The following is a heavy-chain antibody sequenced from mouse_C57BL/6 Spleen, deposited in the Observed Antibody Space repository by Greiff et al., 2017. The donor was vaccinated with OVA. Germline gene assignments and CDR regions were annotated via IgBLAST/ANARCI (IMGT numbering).Heavy chain of an antibody. J-gene: IGHJ2*01. D-gene: IGHD2-1*01. V-gene: IGHV3-6*01. Sequence: EVKLLESGPGLVKPSQSLSLTCSVTGYSITSGYYWNWIRQFPGNKLEWMGYISYDGSNNYNPSLKNRISITRDTSKNQFFLKLNSVTTEDTATYYCARREYGNLFDYWGQGTTLTVSS. CDR2: ISYDGSN. CDR1: GYSITSGYY. CDR3: ARREYGNLFDY.